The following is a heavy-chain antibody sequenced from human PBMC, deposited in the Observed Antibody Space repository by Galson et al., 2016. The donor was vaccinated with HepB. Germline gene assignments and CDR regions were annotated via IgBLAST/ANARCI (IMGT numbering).Heavy chain of an antibody. J-gene: IGHJ6*02. D-gene: IGHD6-25*01. Sequence: SLRLSCAASGFTFSSFAMTWVRQAPGKGLEWVSSLSGSADKSFYADSLKGRFTNSRDNFNNTVFLQMNSLRAEDTAVYYCARRPVSGAAGYYHGMDVWGQGTTVIVSS. CDR2: LSGSADKS. CDR1: GFTFSSFA. CDR3: ARRPVSGAAGYYHGMDV. V-gene: IGHV3-23*01.